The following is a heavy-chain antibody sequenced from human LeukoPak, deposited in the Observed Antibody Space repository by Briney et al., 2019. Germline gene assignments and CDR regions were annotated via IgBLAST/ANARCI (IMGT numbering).Heavy chain of an antibody. CDR3: ARSVIAVAGYDAFDI. J-gene: IGHJ3*02. CDR1: GLLFSSHG. CDR2: ISSRSFTI. Sequence: GGSLRLSCAASSGLLFSSHGMNWVRQAPGKGLDWASYISSRSFTIYYADSVKGRFTISRDNAKNSLYLEMNSLRDEDTAVYYCARSVIAVAGYDAFDIWGQGTVVTVSS. V-gene: IGHV3-48*02. D-gene: IGHD6-19*01.